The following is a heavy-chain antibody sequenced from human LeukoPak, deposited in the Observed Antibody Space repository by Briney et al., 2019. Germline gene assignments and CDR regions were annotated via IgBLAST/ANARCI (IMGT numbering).Heavy chain of an antibody. CDR3: ARANGYCSSTSCQYYFDH. J-gene: IGHJ4*02. Sequence: PSETLSLTCTVSGGSISSYYWSWIRQPPGKGLEWIGYIYASGSTNYNPSLKSRVTISVDTSKNQFSLKLSSVTAADMAVYYCARANGYCSSTSCQYYFDHWGQGTLVTVSS. CDR2: IYASGST. CDR1: GGSISSYY. D-gene: IGHD2-2*01. V-gene: IGHV4-4*09.